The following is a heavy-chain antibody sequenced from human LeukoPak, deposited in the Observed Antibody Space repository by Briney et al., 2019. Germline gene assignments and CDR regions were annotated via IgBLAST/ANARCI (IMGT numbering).Heavy chain of an antibody. CDR2: INHSGST. J-gene: IGHJ4*02. CDR3: ARGGFYCGGDCYVDY. D-gene: IGHD2-21*02. CDR1: GGSFSTYY. V-gene: IGHV4-34*01. Sequence: PSETLSPTCAVSGGSFSTYYWSWIRQPPGKGLEWIGEINHSGSTNYNPSLKSRVTISVDTSKNQFSLKLSSVTAADTAVYYCARGGFYCGGDCYVDYWGQGTLVTVSS.